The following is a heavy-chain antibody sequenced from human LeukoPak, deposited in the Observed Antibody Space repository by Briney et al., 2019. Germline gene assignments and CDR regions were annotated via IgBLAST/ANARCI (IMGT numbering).Heavy chain of an antibody. CDR3: ARRYCSSTSCVNWFDS. CDR1: GFTFSSYG. D-gene: IGHD2-2*01. J-gene: IGHJ5*01. CDR2: INGDGSST. Sequence: QPGGSLRLSCAASGFTFSSYGMHWVRQAPGKGLMWVSRINGDGSSTSYADSVKGRFTISRDNAKNTLYLQMNSLGADDTAVYFCARRYCSSTSCVNWFDSWGQGSLVTVSS. V-gene: IGHV3-74*01.